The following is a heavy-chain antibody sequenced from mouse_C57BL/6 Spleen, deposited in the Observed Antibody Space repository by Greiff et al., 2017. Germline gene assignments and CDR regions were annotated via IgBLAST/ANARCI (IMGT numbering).Heavy chain of an antibody. V-gene: IGHV1-52*01. CDR1: GYTFTSYW. D-gene: IGHD1-1*01. CDR2: IDPSDSET. CDR3: ARAEVYYYGSSYEFAY. Sequence: QVQLQQPGAELVRPGSSVKLSCKASGYTFTSYWMHWVKQRPIQGLEWIGNIDPSDSETHYNQKFKDKATLTVDNSSSTAYMQLSSLTSEDSAVXYCARAEVYYYGSSYEFAYWGQGTLVTVSA. J-gene: IGHJ3*01.